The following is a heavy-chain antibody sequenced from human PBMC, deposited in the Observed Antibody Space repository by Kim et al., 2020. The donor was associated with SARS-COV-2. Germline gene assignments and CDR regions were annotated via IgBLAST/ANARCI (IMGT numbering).Heavy chain of an antibody. D-gene: IGHD3-10*01. CDR1: GFTFSSYG. Sequence: GGSLRLSCAASGFTFSSYGMHWVRQAPGKGLEWVAVISYDGSNKYYADSVKGRFTISRDNSKNTLYLQMNSLRAEDTAVYYCAKDGRDYYGSGSYYLSPSYYYYGMDVWGQGTTVTVSS. CDR3: AKDGRDYYGSGSYYLSPSYYYYGMDV. V-gene: IGHV3-30*18. CDR2: ISYDGSNK. J-gene: IGHJ6*02.